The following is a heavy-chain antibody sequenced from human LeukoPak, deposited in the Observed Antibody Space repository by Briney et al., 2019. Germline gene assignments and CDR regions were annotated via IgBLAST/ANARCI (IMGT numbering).Heavy chain of an antibody. CDR2: IYYSGST. V-gene: IGHV4-30-4*01. CDR1: GGSISSGDYY. Sequence: PSETLSLTCSVSGGSISSGDYYWSWIRQPPGKGLEWIGHIYYSGSTHHNPPLKSRVTISVDTSKNQFSLKLSSVTAADTAVYYCARSLLSAGSGSYGFDPWGQGTLVTVSS. D-gene: IGHD3-10*01. CDR3: ARSLLSAGSGSYGFDP. J-gene: IGHJ5*02.